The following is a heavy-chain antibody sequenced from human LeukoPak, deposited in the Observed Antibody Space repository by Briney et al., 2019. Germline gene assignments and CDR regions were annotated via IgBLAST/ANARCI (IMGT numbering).Heavy chain of an antibody. D-gene: IGHD2-15*01. CDR2: ISAYNGNT. Sequence: ASVKVSFKASGYTFTSYGISWVRQAPGQGLEWMGWISAYNGNTNYAQKLQGRVTMTTDTSTSTAYMELRSLRSDDTAVYYCAREYCSGGSCHKPFDYWGQGTLVTASS. V-gene: IGHV1-18*01. CDR3: AREYCSGGSCHKPFDY. CDR1: GYTFTSYG. J-gene: IGHJ4*02.